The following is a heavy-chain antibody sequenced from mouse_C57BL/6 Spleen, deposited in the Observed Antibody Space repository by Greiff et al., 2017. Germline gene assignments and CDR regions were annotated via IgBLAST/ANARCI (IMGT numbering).Heavy chain of an antibody. J-gene: IGHJ4*01. CDR1: GYTFTSYW. V-gene: IGHV1-64*01. CDR3: AVTTVPDAMDY. CDR2: IHPTSGST. Sequence: VQLQQPGAELVKPGASVKLSCKASGYTFTSYWMHWVKQRPGQGLEWIGMIHPTSGSTNYNEKFKSKAPLTVDKSSSTAYMHLSSLTSEDSAVYYCAVTTVPDAMDYWGQGTSVTVSS. D-gene: IGHD1-1*01.